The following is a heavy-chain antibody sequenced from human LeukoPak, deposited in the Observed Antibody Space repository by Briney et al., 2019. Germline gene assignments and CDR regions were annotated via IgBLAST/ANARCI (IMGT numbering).Heavy chain of an antibody. CDR1: GCANSADL. J-gene: IGHJ4*02. CDR2: IYYSGST. Sequence: SETLSLTCTDTGCANSADLWSLIRQPPGKGLEWVGYIYYSGSTNYIPSLKSRVTISVDTSKNQFSLKVNYVTAADRVVDYCARRVISSNASFDYWGQGTLVTVSS. CDR3: ARRVISSNASFDY. V-gene: IGHV4-59*08. D-gene: IGHD2-21*01.